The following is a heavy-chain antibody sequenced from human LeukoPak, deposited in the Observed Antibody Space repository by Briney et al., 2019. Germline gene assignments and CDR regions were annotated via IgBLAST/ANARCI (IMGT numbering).Heavy chain of an antibody. CDR3: ATDIVVVPAAIHPEFDY. D-gene: IGHD2-2*02. CDR1: GYTLTELS. V-gene: IGHV1-24*01. CDR2: FDPEDGET. J-gene: IGHJ4*02. Sequence: GASVKVSCKVSGYTLTELSMHWVRQALGKGLEWMGGFDPEDGETIYAQKFQGRVTMTEDTSTDTAYMELSSLRSEDTAVYYCATDIVVVPAAIHPEFDYWGQGTLVTVSS.